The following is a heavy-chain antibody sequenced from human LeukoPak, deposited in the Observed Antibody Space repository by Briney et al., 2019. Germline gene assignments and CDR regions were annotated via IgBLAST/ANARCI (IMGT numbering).Heavy chain of an antibody. D-gene: IGHD3-22*01. CDR1: GYTFTSYG. Sequence: ASVKVSCKASGYTFTSYGISWVRQAPGQGLEWMGWISAYNGNTNYAQKLQGRVTMTTDTSTSTAYMELSSLRSEDTAVYYCARSDYYDSSGARVSRDYWYFDLWGRGTLVTVSS. CDR3: ARSDYYDSSGARVSRDYWYFDL. V-gene: IGHV1-18*01. J-gene: IGHJ2*01. CDR2: ISAYNGNT.